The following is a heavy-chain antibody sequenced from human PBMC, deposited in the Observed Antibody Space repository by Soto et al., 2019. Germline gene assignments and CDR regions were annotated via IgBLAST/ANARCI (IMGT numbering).Heavy chain of an antibody. D-gene: IGHD6-13*01. Sequence: SETLSLTCTVSGGSISSGGYYWSWIRQHPGKGLEWIGYIYYSGGTYYNPSLKSRVTISVDTSKNQFSLKLSSVTAADTAVYYCARVSSSSLQEFDYWGQGTLVTVSS. J-gene: IGHJ4*02. V-gene: IGHV4-31*03. CDR2: IYYSGGT. CDR3: ARVSSSSLQEFDY. CDR1: GGSISSGGYY.